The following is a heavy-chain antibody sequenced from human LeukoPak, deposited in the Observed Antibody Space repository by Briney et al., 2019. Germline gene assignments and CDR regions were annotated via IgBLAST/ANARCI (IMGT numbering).Heavy chain of an antibody. Sequence: GHSVKLSCLAYAYTFTGYYTHWVRQAPGHGLEWMGWTKPNSGGTNYAKKFEGWVTTARDTSTRTAYRGLGRQRTEVPAMYYCARDLTYYDLWSGYHMWVYGGQGTRVSVSS. V-gene: IGHV1-2*04. J-gene: IGHJ4*02. D-gene: IGHD3-3*01. CDR1: AYTFTGYY. CDR3: ARDLTYYDLWSGYHMWVY. CDR2: TKPNSGGT.